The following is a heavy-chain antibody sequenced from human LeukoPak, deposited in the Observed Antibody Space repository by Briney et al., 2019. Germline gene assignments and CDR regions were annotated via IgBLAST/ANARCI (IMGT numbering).Heavy chain of an antibody. J-gene: IGHJ4*02. V-gene: IGHV1-18*01. Sequence: ASVKVSCKASGYTFSNFGISWVRQAPGQGLEWMGWISGNNDNPNYGQKFQGRFTVTTDSSTSTAYMELRSLRSDDTAVYYCARDPRRYYYDSSGYRTFDYWGQGTLVTVSS. CDR2: ISGNNDNP. CDR1: GYTFSNFG. CDR3: ARDPRRYYYDSSGYRTFDY. D-gene: IGHD3-22*01.